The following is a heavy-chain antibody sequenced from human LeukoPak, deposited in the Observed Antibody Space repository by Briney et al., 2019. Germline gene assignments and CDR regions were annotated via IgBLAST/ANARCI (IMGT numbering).Heavy chain of an antibody. CDR1: GFTFSSYE. Sequence: GRSLRLSCAASGFTFSSYEMNWVRQAPGKGLEWVSYISGSGSTIYYADSVKGRFTISRDNAKNSLYLQMNSLRAEDTAVYYCAREYYDILGTFYYWGQGTLVTVSS. D-gene: IGHD3-9*01. CDR2: ISGSGSTI. CDR3: AREYYDILGTFYY. V-gene: IGHV3-48*03. J-gene: IGHJ4*02.